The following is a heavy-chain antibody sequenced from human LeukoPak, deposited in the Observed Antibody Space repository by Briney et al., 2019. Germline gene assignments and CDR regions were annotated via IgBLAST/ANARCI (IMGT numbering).Heavy chain of an antibody. CDR2: FEPESAEI. D-gene: IGHD3-10*01. CDR3: AAGTYYSLTTVY. J-gene: IGHJ4*02. V-gene: IGHV1-24*01. CDR1: GYTLSELS. Sequence: ASVKVSCKISGYTLSELSMHWVRQAPGKGLEWMGGFEPESAEIIHAQKFQGRVTMTEDTSTDTAYLELSSLKSEDTAVYYCAAGTYYSLTTVYWGQGTLVTVSS.